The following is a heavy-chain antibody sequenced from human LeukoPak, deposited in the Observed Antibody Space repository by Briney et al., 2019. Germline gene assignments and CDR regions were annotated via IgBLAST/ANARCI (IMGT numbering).Heavy chain of an antibody. CDR1: GFTFSSYS. Sequence: PGGSLRLSCAASGFTFSSYSMNWVRRAPGKGLEWVSSISSSSSYIYYADSVKGRFTISRDNAKNSLYLQMNSLRAEDTAVYYCARVGTMVRGVIKSPPIDYWGQGTLVTVSS. D-gene: IGHD3-10*01. V-gene: IGHV3-21*01. J-gene: IGHJ4*02. CDR3: ARVGTMVRGVIKSPPIDY. CDR2: ISSSSSYI.